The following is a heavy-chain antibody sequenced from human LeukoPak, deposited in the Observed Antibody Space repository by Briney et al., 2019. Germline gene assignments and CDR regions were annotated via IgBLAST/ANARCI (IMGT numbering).Heavy chain of an antibody. D-gene: IGHD3-10*01. Sequence: SQTLSLTCAISGDSVSSNSAAWNWIRQSPSRGLEWLGRTYYRSKWYNDYAVSVKSRISINPDTSKNQFSLQLNSVTPEDTAVYYCARGGHGSGSYYYYYGMDVWGHGTTVTVSS. J-gene: IGHJ6*02. CDR3: ARGGHGSGSYYYYYGMDV. V-gene: IGHV6-1*01. CDR2: TYYRSKWYN. CDR1: GDSVSSNSAA.